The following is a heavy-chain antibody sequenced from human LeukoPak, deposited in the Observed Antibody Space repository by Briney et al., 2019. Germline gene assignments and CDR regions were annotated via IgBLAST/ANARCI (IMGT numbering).Heavy chain of an antibody. CDR2: IRSKANSYAT. CDR1: GFTFSGSA. V-gene: IGHV3-73*01. CDR3: ARDGSSSGWYFDY. J-gene: IGHJ4*02. D-gene: IGHD6-19*01. Sequence: GGSLRLSCAASGFTFSGSAMHWVRQASGKGLEWVGRIRSKANSYATAYAASVKGRFTISRDDSKNTAYLQMNSLRAEDTAVYYCARDGSSSGWYFDYWGQGTLVTVSS.